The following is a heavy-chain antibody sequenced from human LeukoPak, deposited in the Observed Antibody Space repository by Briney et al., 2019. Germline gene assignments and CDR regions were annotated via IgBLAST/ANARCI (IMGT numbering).Heavy chain of an antibody. V-gene: IGHV1-2*02. D-gene: IGHD1-26*01. J-gene: IGHJ4*02. CDR3: ARGGLLSRAPYRADY. CDR2: INPNSGGT. CDR1: GYTFTGYY. Sequence: ASVKVSCKAFGYTFTGYYMHWVRQAPGQGLEWMGWINPNSGGTNYAQKFQGRVTMTRDTSISTAYMELSRLRSDDTAVYYCARGGLLSRAPYRADYWGQGTLVTVSS.